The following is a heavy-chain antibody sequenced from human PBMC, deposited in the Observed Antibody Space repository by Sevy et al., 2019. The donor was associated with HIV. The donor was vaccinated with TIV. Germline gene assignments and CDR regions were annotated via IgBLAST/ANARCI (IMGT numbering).Heavy chain of an antibody. D-gene: IGHD2-8*01. CDR3: AREGCTKPHDY. CDR2: LSFGCGEI. J-gene: IGHJ4*02. V-gene: IGHV3-23*01. CDR1: GFTFSKYS. Sequence: GGSLRLSCAASGFTFSKYSMSWVRQPPGKGLEWVSTLSFGCGEINYEDSVKGRFTIYRDNSKSSVYLQMNNLRPEDTAVYYCAREGCTKPHDYWGQGTLVTVSS.